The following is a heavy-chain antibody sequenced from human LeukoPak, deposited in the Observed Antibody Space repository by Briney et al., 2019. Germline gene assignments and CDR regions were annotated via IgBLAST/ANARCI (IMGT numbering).Heavy chain of an antibody. Sequence: PGGSLRLSCAASGFTVSSYAMHWVRQPIGKGLEWVSALGIAGDTFYPGSVKGRFTISRDNAKNTLYLQMNSLRAEDTAVYYCARDPSVRMYSSSWYSDYWGQGTLVTVSS. J-gene: IGHJ4*02. V-gene: IGHV3-13*01. CDR3: ARDPSVRMYSSSWYSDY. CDR2: LGIAGDT. D-gene: IGHD6-13*01. CDR1: GFTVSSYA.